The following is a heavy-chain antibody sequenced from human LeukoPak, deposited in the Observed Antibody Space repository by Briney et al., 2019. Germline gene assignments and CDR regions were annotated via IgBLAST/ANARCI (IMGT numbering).Heavy chain of an antibody. D-gene: IGHD4-17*01. Sequence: GGSLRLSCAASGFTFRKYGMHWVRQAPGNGLEWEALTWKDGNDKYYGDSVKGEYYADSVQGRFTISRDDSENRLYLQMNNLRAEDTAVYYCVTTQFDFWGQGTLVTVSS. CDR2: TWKDGNDKYYGDSVKGE. CDR1: GFTFRKYG. J-gene: IGHJ4*02. CDR3: VTTQFDF. V-gene: IGHV3-33*03.